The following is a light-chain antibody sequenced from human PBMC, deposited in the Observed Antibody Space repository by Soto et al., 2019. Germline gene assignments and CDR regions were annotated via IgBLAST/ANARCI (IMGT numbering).Light chain of an antibody. Sequence: QSALTQPASVSGSPGQSITISCTGTSSDVGSHNLVSWYQQHPGQAPKLMIYEVSKRPVGVSARFSASKSGNTASLTIAGLPAEDEADYYCCSYGGSRAVFGGGTQLTVL. CDR3: CSYGGSRAV. CDR2: EVS. CDR1: SSDVGSHNL. J-gene: IGLJ7*01. V-gene: IGLV2-23*02.